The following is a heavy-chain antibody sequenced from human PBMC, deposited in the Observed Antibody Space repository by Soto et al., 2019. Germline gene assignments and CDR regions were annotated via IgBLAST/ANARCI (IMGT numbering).Heavy chain of an antibody. CDR1: GYTFTSYG. CDR2: ISAYNGNT. D-gene: IGHD2-8*01. Sequence: ASVKVSCKASGYTFTSYGISWVRQAPGQGLEWMGWISAYNGNTNYAQKLQGRVTMTTDTSTSTAYMELRSLRSDDTAVYYCASLFIRSQWRYGMDVWGQGTTVTVS. CDR3: ASLFIRSQWRYGMDV. J-gene: IGHJ6*02. V-gene: IGHV1-18*01.